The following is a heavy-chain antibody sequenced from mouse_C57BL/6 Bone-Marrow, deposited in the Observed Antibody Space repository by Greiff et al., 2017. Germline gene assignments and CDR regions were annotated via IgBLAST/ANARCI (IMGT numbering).Heavy chain of an antibody. V-gene: IGHV1-59*01. CDR3: AICNYYGSSYDAY. CDR1: GYTFTSYW. J-gene: IGHJ3*01. Sequence: QVQLQQPGAELVRPGTSVKLSCKASGYTFTSYWMHWVKQRPGQGLEWIGVIDPSDSYTNYNQKFKGKATLTVDTSSSTAYMQLSSLTSEDSAVYYCAICNYYGSSYDAYWGQGTLVTVSA. D-gene: IGHD1-1*01. CDR2: IDPSDSYT.